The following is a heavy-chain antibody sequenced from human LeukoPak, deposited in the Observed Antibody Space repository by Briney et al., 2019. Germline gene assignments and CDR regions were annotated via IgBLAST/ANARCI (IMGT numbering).Heavy chain of an antibody. CDR3: ATLEIGDYYFDY. V-gene: IGHV4-39*01. CDR2: ISYSGSI. D-gene: IGHD3-16*01. Sequence: PSETLSLTCTVSGGSISSRPYYWGWVRQPPGKGLEWIGSISYSGSIHYNPSLKSPVTISVDTSKNHFSLRLSSVTAADTAVYYCATLEIGDYYFDYWGQGTLVTVSS. CDR1: GGSISSRPYY. J-gene: IGHJ4*02.